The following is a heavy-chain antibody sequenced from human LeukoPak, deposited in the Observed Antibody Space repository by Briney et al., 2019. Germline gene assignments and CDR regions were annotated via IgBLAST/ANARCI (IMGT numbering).Heavy chain of an antibody. V-gene: IGHV3-9*01. D-gene: IGHD3-22*01. CDR3: AKDIHYDGSGYYYAMDV. Sequence: PGRSLRLSCAASGFTFEDYAMHWVRQAPGKGLEWVSGISWNSGSIGYADSVKGRFTISRDNAKNSLYLQMNSLRAEDTALYYCAKDIHYDGSGYYYAMDVWGQGTTVTVSS. CDR2: ISWNSGSI. J-gene: IGHJ6*02. CDR1: GFTFEDYA.